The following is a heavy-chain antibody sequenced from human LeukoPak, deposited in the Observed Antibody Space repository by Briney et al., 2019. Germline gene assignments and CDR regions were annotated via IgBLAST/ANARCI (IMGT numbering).Heavy chain of an antibody. J-gene: IGHJ3*02. CDR1: GGTFSSYA. CDR2: IIPIFGTA. CDR3: ARGGGQRGGGAFDI. D-gene: IGHD3-16*01. V-gene: IGHV1-69*05. Sequence: ASVKVSCKASGGTFSSYAISWVRQAPGQGLEWMGGIIPIFGTANYAQKFQGRVTITTDESTSTAYMELSSLRSETTAVYYCARGGGQRGGGAFDIWGQGTMVTVSS.